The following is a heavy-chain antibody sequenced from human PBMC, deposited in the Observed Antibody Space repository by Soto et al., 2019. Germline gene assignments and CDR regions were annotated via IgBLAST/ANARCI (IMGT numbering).Heavy chain of an antibody. CDR3: TRGSDWYYY. Sequence: PSETLSLSCTVSGDSITNGRSYWSWIRQPPEKGLEWIGYIHHSGSTYYNPSLKSRVTISVDRSKNQFSLNLSSVTAADTAVYYCTRGSDWYYYWGQGTLVTVSS. D-gene: IGHD6-19*01. CDR1: GDSITNGRSY. J-gene: IGHJ4*02. V-gene: IGHV4-30-2*01. CDR2: IHHSGST.